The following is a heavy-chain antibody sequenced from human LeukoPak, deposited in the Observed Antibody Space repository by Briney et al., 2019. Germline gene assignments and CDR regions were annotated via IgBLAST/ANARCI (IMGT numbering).Heavy chain of an antibody. D-gene: IGHD2-2*01. V-gene: IGHV3-21*01. CDR1: GFTFSSYS. CDR2: ISSSSSYI. CDR3: ARGYCSSTSCYGYYYYGMDV. Sequence: GGSLRLSCAASGFTFSSYSMNWVRQAPGKGLEWVSSISSSSSYIYYADSVKGRFTISRDNAKNSLYLQMNSLRAEDTAVYYCARGYCSSTSCYGYYYYGMDVWGQGTTVTVSS. J-gene: IGHJ6*02.